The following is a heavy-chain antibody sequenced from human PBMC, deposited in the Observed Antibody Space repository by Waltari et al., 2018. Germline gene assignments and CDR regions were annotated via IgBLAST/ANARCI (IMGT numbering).Heavy chain of an antibody. D-gene: IGHD4-17*01. J-gene: IGHJ4*02. Sequence: EVQLVESGGGLVQPGGSLRLYCAASAFHFDACSRHWVRQFPGKGLEGVSGRTWNSDNVDDVDWGGGRFSSSRDNAKKCLFWTMNSLKPEDTALYDCARETGEYRVLDYWGQGTLVTVSS. CDR3: ARETGEYRVLDY. CDR1: AFHFDACS. CDR2: RTWNSDNV. V-gene: IGHV3-9*01.